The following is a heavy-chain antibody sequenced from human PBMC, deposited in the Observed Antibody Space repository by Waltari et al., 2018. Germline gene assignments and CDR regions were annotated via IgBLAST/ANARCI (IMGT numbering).Heavy chain of an antibody. J-gene: IGHJ3*02. CDR2: ISGSGGGT. D-gene: IGHD6-13*01. CDR3: AKDRRYISSWCTVFDI. V-gene: IGHV3-23*04. Sequence: EVQLVESGGGLVKPGGSLRLSCAASGFTISSYAMNWVRQAPGKGLEWVSGISGSGGGTYYADSVKGRFTISRDNSKNTLYLQMNSLRAGDTAVYYCAKDRRYISSWCTVFDIWGQGTMVTVSS. CDR1: GFTISSYA.